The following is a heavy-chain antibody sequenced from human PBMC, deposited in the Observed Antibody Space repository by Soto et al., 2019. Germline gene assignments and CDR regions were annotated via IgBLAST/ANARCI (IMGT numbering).Heavy chain of an antibody. D-gene: IGHD3-10*01. CDR2: MNPNSGNT. V-gene: IGHV1-8*01. Sequence: ASVKVSCKASGYTFTSYDINWVRQATGQGLEWMGWMNPNSGNTGYAQKFQGRVTMTRNTSISTAYMELSSLRSEDTAVYYCARGGLWFGELPPYDAFDIWGQGTMVTVSS. CDR3: ARGGLWFGELPPYDAFDI. CDR1: GYTFTSYD. J-gene: IGHJ3*02.